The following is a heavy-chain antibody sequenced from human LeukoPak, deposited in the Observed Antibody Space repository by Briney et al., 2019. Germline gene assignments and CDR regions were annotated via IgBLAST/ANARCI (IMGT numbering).Heavy chain of an antibody. V-gene: IGHV4-34*01. J-gene: IGHJ2*01. CDR3: ATVTQYWYFGL. CDR2: INHSGST. Sequence: SETLSLTCAVYGGSFSGYYWSWIRQPPGKGLEWIGEINHSGSTNYSPSLKSRVTISVDTSKNQFSLKLSSVTAADTAVYYCATVTQYWYFGLRGRGTLVTVSS. CDR1: GGSFSGYY. D-gene: IGHD4-17*01.